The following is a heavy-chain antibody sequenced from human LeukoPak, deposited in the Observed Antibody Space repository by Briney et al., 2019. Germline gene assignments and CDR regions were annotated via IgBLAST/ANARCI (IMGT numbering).Heavy chain of an antibody. CDR2: INPSGGST. Sequence: ASVKVPCKASGYIFTCYYMHWVRQAPGQGLEWMGIINPSGGSTSYAQKFQGRVTMTRDTSTSTVYMELSSLRSEDTAVYYCASGILTGKPDYWGQGTLVTVSS. CDR1: GYIFTCYY. CDR3: ASGILTGKPDY. V-gene: IGHV1-46*01. D-gene: IGHD3-9*01. J-gene: IGHJ4*02.